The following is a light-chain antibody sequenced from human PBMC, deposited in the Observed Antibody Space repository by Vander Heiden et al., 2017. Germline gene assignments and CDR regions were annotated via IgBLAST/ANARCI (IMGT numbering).Light chain of an antibody. V-gene: IGKV1-39*01. CDR3: QQSYTAPLT. CDR2: GAS. Sequence: DVHMTQSPSSLCASVGERVTITCRANQNIDTFLNWYQQKPGKTPQLLIYGASTLQTGVPSRFSGSGSGTEFTLTIGGLQSEDFATYFCQQSYTAPLTFGQGTKVEIK. CDR1: QNIDTF. J-gene: IGKJ2*01.